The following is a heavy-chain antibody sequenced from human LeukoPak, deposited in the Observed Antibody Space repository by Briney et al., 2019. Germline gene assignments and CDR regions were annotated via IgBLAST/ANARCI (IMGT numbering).Heavy chain of an antibody. CDR3: ARLGGGNSASWFVP. V-gene: IGHV4-39*07. CDR1: GGSISSGTYY. D-gene: IGHD4-23*01. J-gene: IGHJ5*02. Sequence: SETLSLTCIVSGGSISSGTYYWGCIRQPPGKGLEWIGSIYYSGSTYYNPSLKSRVTISVDTSKNQFSLNLSSVTAADTAVYYCARLGGGNSASWFVPWGQGTLVTVSS. CDR2: IYYSGST.